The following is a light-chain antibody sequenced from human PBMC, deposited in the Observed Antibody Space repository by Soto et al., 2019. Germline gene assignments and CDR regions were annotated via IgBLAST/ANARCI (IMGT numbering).Light chain of an antibody. Sequence: EIVLTQSPGTLSLSPGERATLSFSASQSVSSSFLAWYRQKPGQAPRLLIYGASSRATGIPDRFSGSGSGTDLTLTISGLEPEDFAVYYCQQYGSSPGTFGQGTKVDIK. CDR3: QQYGSSPGT. CDR1: QSVSSSF. V-gene: IGKV3-20*01. CDR2: GAS. J-gene: IGKJ1*01.